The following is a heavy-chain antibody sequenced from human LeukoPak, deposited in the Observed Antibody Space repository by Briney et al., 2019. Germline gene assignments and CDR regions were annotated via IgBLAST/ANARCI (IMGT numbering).Heavy chain of an antibody. CDR3: ARHKRIAAAGTRGYFQH. J-gene: IGHJ1*01. CDR2: INHSGST. V-gene: IGHV4-34*01. D-gene: IGHD6-13*01. Sequence: PSETLSLTCTVSGGSISRYYWSWIRQPPGKGLEWIGEINHSGSTNYNPSLKSRVTISVDTSKNQFSLKLSSVTAADTAVYYCARHKRIAAAGTRGYFQHWGQGTLVTVSS. CDR1: GGSISRYY.